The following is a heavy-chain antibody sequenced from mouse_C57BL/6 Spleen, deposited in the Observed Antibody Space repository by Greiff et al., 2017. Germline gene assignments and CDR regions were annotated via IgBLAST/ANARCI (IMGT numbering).Heavy chain of an antibody. V-gene: IGHV14-4*01. D-gene: IGHD2-5*01. CDR2: IDPENGDT. CDR3: TLSYSNYDAY. CDR1: GFHIKDDY. Sequence: EVQLQESGAELVRPGASVKLSCTASGFHIKDDYMHWVKQRPEQGLEWIGWIDPENGDTEYASKFQGKATITADTSSNTAYLQLSSLTSEDTAVYYCTLSYSNYDAYWGQGTLVTVSA. J-gene: IGHJ3*01.